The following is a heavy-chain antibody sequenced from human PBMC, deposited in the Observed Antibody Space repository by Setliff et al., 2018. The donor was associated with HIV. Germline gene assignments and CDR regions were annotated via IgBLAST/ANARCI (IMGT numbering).Heavy chain of an antibody. D-gene: IGHD3-3*01. Sequence: LSLTCTVSGVSISNYYWSWIRQPPGKGLEWIGYIYYSGSTNYNPSLKSRVTISVDTSKNQFSLKLSSVTAADTAVYYCARSEGIAWFDPWGQGTLVTVSS. CDR1: GVSISNYY. V-gene: IGHV4-59*01. CDR3: ARSEGIAWFDP. CDR2: IYYSGST. J-gene: IGHJ5*02.